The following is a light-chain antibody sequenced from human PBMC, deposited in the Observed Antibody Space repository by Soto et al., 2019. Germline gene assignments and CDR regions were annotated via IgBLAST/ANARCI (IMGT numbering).Light chain of an antibody. Sequence: EIVLTQSPGTLPLSPGEGATLSCRASQSVSSSYLAWYQQKPGQAPRLLIYGASSRATAIPDRFSGSGSGTDFTLTISRLEPEDFAVYYCQQYGSSLFTFGPGTKVDIK. J-gene: IGKJ3*01. CDR2: GAS. V-gene: IGKV3-20*01. CDR1: QSVSSSY. CDR3: QQYGSSLFT.